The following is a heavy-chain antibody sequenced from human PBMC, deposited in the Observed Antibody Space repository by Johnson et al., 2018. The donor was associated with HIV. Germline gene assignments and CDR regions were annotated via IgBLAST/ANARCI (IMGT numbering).Heavy chain of an antibody. J-gene: IGHJ3*02. V-gene: IGHV3-30-3*01. CDR3: AREEYYYDNSGLMNQWKAFDI. Sequence: QVQLVESGGGVVQPGRSLRLSCAASGFTFSSYAMHWVRQAPGKGLEWVALISYDGSNKYSADSVKGRFTISRDNSKNTLYLQMNSLRAEDSAVYYCAREEYYYDNSGLMNQWKAFDIWGQGTVITVSS. CDR1: GFTFSSYA. D-gene: IGHD3-22*01. CDR2: ISYDGSNK.